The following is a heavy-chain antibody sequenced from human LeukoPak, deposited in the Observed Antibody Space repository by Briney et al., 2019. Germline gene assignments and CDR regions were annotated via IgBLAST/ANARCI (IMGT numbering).Heavy chain of an antibody. J-gene: IGHJ6*02. CDR1: GLTVSSNY. D-gene: IGHD2-2*01. CDR3: ARVVGYCSSTSCYRGEYYYYGMDV. CDR2: IYSGGST. V-gene: IGHV3-66*02. Sequence: GGSLRLSCAASGLTVSSNYMSWVRQAPGKGLEWVSVIYSGGSTYYADSVKGRFTISRDNSKNTLYLQMNSLRAEDTAVYYCARVVGYCSSTSCYRGEYYYYGMDVWGQGTTVTVSS.